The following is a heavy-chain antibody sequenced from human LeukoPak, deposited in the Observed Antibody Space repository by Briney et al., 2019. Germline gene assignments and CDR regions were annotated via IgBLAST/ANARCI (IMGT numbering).Heavy chain of an antibody. J-gene: IGHJ6*02. V-gene: IGHV4-39*07. CDR3: ASIWNPDYYYYGMDV. D-gene: IGHD1-1*01. CDR2: IYYSGST. Sequence: SETLSLTCTVSGGSISSSSFYWGWIRQPPGKGLEWIGNIYYSGSTYYNPSLKSRVTISVDMSKNQFSLKLSSVTAVDTAVYFCASIWNPDYYYYGMDVWGRGTTVTVSS. CDR1: GGSISSSSFY.